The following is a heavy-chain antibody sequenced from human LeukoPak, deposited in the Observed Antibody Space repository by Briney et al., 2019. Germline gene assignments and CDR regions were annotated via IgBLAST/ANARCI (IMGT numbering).Heavy chain of an antibody. CDR1: GFTFSSYW. V-gene: IGHV3-7*01. Sequence: GGSLRLSCEASGFTFSSYWMSWVRQAPGKGLEWVANIKQDGSEKYYVDSVKGRFTISRDNAKNSLYLQMNSLRAEDTAVYYCTRGRYYDSSGFIQALDYWGQGTLVTVSS. CDR2: IKQDGSEK. CDR3: TRGRYYDSSGFIQALDY. J-gene: IGHJ4*02. D-gene: IGHD3-22*01.